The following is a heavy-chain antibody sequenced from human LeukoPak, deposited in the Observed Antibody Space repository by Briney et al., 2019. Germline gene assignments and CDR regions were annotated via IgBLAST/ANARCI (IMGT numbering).Heavy chain of an antibody. V-gene: IGHV4-39*07. CDR1: GFTFSSYW. J-gene: IGHJ4*02. D-gene: IGHD6-13*01. CDR2: IYYSGSP. CDR3: ARKPIVSSSWYYFDY. Sequence: GSLRLSCAVSGFTFSSYWMSWVRQAPGKGLEWIGSIYYSGSPYYNPSLKSRVTISVDTSNNQFSLKLSSVTAADTAVYYCARKPIVSSSWYYFDYWGQGTLVTVSS.